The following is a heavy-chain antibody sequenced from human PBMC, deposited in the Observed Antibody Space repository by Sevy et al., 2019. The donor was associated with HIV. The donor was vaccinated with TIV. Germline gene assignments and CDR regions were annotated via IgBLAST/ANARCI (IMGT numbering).Heavy chain of an antibody. CDR1: GFSVSNSY. CDR3: ARLSVYYYDSSGYYTTGHAFDI. D-gene: IGHD3-22*01. V-gene: IGHV3-53*01. CDR2: IYSGDST. J-gene: IGHJ3*02. Sequence: GGSLRLSCAASGFSVSNSYMSWVRQAPGKGLQWVSVIYSGDSTYYTDSVKGRFTISRDNSKNTLVLQMNSLRAEDTAVYYCARLSVYYYDSSGYYTTGHAFDIWGQGTMVTVSS.